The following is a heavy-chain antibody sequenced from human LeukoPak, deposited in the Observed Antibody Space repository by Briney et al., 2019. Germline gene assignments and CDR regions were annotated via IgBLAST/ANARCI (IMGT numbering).Heavy chain of an antibody. J-gene: IGHJ6*02. Sequence: PGGSLRLSCAASGFTFSSYWMNWVRQAPGKGLEWVANIKQDGSDKYYVDSVKGRFTISRDNAKNSLYLQMNSLRAEDTAVYYCTRGPIQLWLYHGMDVWGQGTTVTVSS. D-gene: IGHD5-18*01. CDR3: TRGPIQLWLYHGMDV. CDR1: GFTFSSYW. CDR2: IKQDGSDK. V-gene: IGHV3-7*03.